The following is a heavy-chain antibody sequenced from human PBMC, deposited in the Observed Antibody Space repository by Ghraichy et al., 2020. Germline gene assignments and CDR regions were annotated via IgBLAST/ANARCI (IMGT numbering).Heavy chain of an antibody. CDR3: VRRGIGNKGWFDP. J-gene: IGHJ5*02. V-gene: IGHV4-59*01. CDR1: GDSIRSDY. D-gene: IGHD3-10*01. CDR2: IYYSGST. Sequence: SETLSLTCTVSGDSIRSDYWGWIRQTPGKGLEWIGYIYYSGSTQYNPSLNSRVTISVDTSKNQFSLKVNSVTAADTAVYSCVRRGIGNKGWFDPWGQGTLVTFSS.